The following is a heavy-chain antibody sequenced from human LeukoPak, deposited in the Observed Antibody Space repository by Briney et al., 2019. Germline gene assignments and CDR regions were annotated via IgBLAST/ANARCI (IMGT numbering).Heavy chain of an antibody. CDR2: ISYDGSNK. CDR1: GFTFSSYI. D-gene: IGHD5-12*01. Sequence: GGSLRLSCAASGFTFSSYILYWVRQAPGKGLEWVTVISYDGSNKYYADSVKGRFTISRDNSKNTLYLQMNSLRTEDTAIYYCAREFSAYDPFDYWGQGTLVTVSS. J-gene: IGHJ4*02. CDR3: AREFSAYDPFDY. V-gene: IGHV3-30-3*01.